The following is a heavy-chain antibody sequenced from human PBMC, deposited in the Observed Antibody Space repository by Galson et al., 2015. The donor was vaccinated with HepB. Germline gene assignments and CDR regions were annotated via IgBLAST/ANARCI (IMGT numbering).Heavy chain of an antibody. Sequence: SLRLSCAASGFTFSSYAMHWVRQAPGKGLEWVAVISYDGSNKYYADSVKGRFTISRDNSKNTLYLQMNSLRAEDTAVYYCARGVTMIVVVIPTGAPDGAFDIWGQGTMVTVSS. CDR1: GFTFSSYA. CDR2: ISYDGSNK. CDR3: ARGVTMIVVVIPTGAPDGAFDI. V-gene: IGHV3-30-3*01. D-gene: IGHD3-22*01. J-gene: IGHJ3*02.